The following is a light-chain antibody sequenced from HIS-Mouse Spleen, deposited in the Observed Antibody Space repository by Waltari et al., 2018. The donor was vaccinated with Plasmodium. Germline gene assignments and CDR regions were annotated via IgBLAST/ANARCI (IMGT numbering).Light chain of an antibody. V-gene: IGKV1-12*01. J-gene: IGKJ2*01. Sequence: DIPMTQSPSSVSASVGDRVTITCRASQGISCWLAWYQQKPVKAPKLLIYAEASLQSVVPSRFSGSGSGTDVTFTISSLQPEDFATYYGQQANSFPYTFGQGTKLEIK. CDR2: AEA. CDR3: QQANSFPYT. CDR1: QGISCW.